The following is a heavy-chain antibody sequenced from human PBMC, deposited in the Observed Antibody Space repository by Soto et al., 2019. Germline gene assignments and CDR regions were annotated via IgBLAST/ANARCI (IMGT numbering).Heavy chain of an antibody. CDR3: ARVDGSWSAYDH. Sequence: GASVKVSCKASGYNFTGHYLHWVRQAPGQGLEWMGWINPNSGGTYFSPKFLGRVTMTRDTSINTAYMQLSRMTYDDTGVYYCARVDGSWSAYDHWGQGTLVTVSS. CDR2: INPNSGGT. CDR1: GYNFTGHY. V-gene: IGHV1-2*02. D-gene: IGHD3-3*01. J-gene: IGHJ4*02.